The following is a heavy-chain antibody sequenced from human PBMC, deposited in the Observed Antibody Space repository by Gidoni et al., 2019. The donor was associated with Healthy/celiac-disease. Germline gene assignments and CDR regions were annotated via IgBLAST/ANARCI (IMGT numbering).Heavy chain of an antibody. V-gene: IGHV6-1*01. CDR2: TYYRSKWYN. CDR3: ARDRYCSSTSCYTYYYYGMDV. Sequence: QVQLQQSGPGLVKPSQTLSLTCAISGDSVSSNSAAWTWIRQSPSRGLEWLGRTYYRSKWYNDYAVSVKSRITINPDTSKNQFSLQLNSVTPEDTAVYYCARDRYCSSTSCYTYYYYGMDVWGQGTTVTVSS. J-gene: IGHJ6*02. CDR1: GDSVSSNSAA. D-gene: IGHD2-2*02.